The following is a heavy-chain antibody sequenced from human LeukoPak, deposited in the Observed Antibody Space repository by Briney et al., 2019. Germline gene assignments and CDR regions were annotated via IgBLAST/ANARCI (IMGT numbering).Heavy chain of an antibody. CDR3: ARGGYFGYCSGGSCPDAFDI. CDR1: GYTFTSYG. V-gene: IGHV1-18*01. D-gene: IGHD2-15*01. CDR2: ISAYNGNT. Sequence: ASVKVSCKASGYTFTSYGISWVRQAPGQGLEWMGWISAYNGNTYYAQELQGRVTMTTDTSTSTAYMELRSLRSDDTAVYYCARGGYFGYCSGGSCPDAFDIWGQGTMVTVSS. J-gene: IGHJ3*02.